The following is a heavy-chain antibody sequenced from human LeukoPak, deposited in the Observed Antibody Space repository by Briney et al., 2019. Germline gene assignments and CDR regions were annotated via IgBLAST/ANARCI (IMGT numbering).Heavy chain of an antibody. CDR2: IKEDGSEK. D-gene: IGHD3/OR15-3a*01. V-gene: IGHV3-7*01. Sequence: PGGSLRLSCAASGFTFSSYWMNWVRQAPGKGLEWVANIKEDGSEKYYVDSVKSRFTISRDNAKNSLYLQMNSLRAEDTAVYYCAKMRDFYFDYWGQGTLVTVSS. J-gene: IGHJ4*02. CDR1: GFTFSSYW. CDR3: AKMRDFYFDY.